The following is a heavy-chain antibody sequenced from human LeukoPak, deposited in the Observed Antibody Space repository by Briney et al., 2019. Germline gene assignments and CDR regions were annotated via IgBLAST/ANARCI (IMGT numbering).Heavy chain of an antibody. D-gene: IGHD1-26*01. J-gene: IGHJ4*02. Sequence: GRSLRFSCAASGFTFSSYAMHRVRQAPGKGLEWVAVISYDGSNKYYADSVKGRFTISRDNSKNTLYLQMNSLRAEDTAVYYCARDFIVGATYFDYWGQGTLVTVSS. V-gene: IGHV3-30-3*01. CDR1: GFTFSSYA. CDR3: ARDFIVGATYFDY. CDR2: ISYDGSNK.